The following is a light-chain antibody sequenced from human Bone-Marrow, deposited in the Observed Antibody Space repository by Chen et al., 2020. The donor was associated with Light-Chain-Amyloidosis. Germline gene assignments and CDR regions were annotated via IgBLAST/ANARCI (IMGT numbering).Light chain of an antibody. V-gene: IGLV3-21*02. CDR1: NIGTTN. CDR2: DDS. J-gene: IGLJ2*01. CDR3: PVWDSSSVRPV. Sequence: SYVLTQPSSVSVAPGQTATVACGGNNIGTTNVHWYQQTQGQAPQLVVYDDSDRPSGFPERLSGANSGNTATLTISRVGAGDEADYYCPVWDSSSVRPVFGGGTKMTVL.